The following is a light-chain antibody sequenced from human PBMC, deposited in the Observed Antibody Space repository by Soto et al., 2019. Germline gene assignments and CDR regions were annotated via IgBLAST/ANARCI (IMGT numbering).Light chain of an antibody. Sequence: EIVLPQSPATLSLYPGNSATLSCVASQSVSNNYLAWYQQKPGLAPRLLIYDASYRANGIPDRFSGSGSGTDLTLTISRLEPEDFVVYYCQQYGSSSWTFGHGTKVDIK. CDR3: QQYGSSSWT. J-gene: IGKJ1*01. V-gene: IGKV3D-20*01. CDR2: DAS. CDR1: QSVSNNY.